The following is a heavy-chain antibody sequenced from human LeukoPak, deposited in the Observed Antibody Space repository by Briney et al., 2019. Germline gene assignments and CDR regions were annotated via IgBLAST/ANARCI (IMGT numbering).Heavy chain of an antibody. Sequence: SETLSLTCAIYGGSFSGYYWSWIRQPPGKGLEWLGEINHSGSTNYNPSLKSRVAISEDTSKNQFSLKLTFVTAADTAMYYCARHCGGDCSHGFDIWGQGTLVTVSS. J-gene: IGHJ3*02. D-gene: IGHD2-21*02. V-gene: IGHV4-34*01. CDR3: ARHCGGDCSHGFDI. CDR1: GGSFSGYY. CDR2: INHSGST.